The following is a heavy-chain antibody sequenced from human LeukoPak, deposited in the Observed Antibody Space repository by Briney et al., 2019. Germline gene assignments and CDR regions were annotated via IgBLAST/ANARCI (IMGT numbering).Heavy chain of an antibody. J-gene: IGHJ5*02. Sequence: GGSLRLSCAASGFTFSSYWMSWVRQAPGKGLEWVANIKQDGSEKYYVDSVKGRFTISRDNAKNSLYLQMNSLRAEDTAVYYCARDQMFEEPLWFGDWELDYHWGQGTLVTVSS. D-gene: IGHD3-10*01. V-gene: IGHV3-7*01. CDR3: ARDQMFEEPLWFGDWELDYH. CDR2: IKQDGSEK. CDR1: GFTFSSYW.